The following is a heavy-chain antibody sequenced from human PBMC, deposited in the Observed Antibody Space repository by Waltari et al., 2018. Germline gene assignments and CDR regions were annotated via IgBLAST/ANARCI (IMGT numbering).Heavy chain of an antibody. D-gene: IGHD3-16*01. Sequence: QVQLQQWGGGLLRPSETLSLSCSVSRGSFRAYHWTWIRQPPGKGLEWIGEIDHKGAATYNPSLEGRVTISVDTSKNQFSLNLTSVTATDTAIYFCARPSVAARLGSLDYWGQGALVTVSS. CDR3: ARPSVAARLGSLDY. CDR2: IDHKGAA. V-gene: IGHV4-34*01. J-gene: IGHJ4*02. CDR1: RGSFRAYH.